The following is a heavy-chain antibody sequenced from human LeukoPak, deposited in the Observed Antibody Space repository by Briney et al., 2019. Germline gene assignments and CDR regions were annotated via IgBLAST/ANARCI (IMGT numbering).Heavy chain of an antibody. Sequence: QSGGSLRLSCGASGFTFSRYAMHWVRQAPGKGLEWVAVISYDGSNKYYADSVKGRFTISRDTSKNTLYLEMNSLKAEDTAMYYCAKDRRQQLVSFFDYWGQGTLVTVSS. V-gene: IGHV3-30*04. D-gene: IGHD6-13*01. CDR3: AKDRRQQLVSFFDY. CDR1: GFTFSRYA. J-gene: IGHJ4*02. CDR2: ISYDGSNK.